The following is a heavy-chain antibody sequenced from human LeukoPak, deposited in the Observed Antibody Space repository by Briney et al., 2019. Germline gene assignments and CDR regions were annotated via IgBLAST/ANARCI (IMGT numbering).Heavy chain of an antibody. CDR1: GYTFTGYY. CDR3: ARGAQRLYDFWSGYGGFDY. D-gene: IGHD3-3*01. Sequence: GASVKVSCKASGYTFTGYYMHWVRQAPGQGLEWMGWISAYNGNTNYAQMLQGRVTMTTDTSTTTAYMELRSLRSDDTAVYYCARGAQRLYDFWSGYGGFDYWGQGTLVTVSS. CDR2: ISAYNGNT. J-gene: IGHJ4*02. V-gene: IGHV1-18*04.